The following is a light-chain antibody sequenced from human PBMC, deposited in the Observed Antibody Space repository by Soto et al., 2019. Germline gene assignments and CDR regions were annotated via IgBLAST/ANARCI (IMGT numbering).Light chain of an antibody. V-gene: IGKV3-20*01. J-gene: IGKJ3*01. CDR3: QQYDNAPLT. Sequence: EIVLTQSPGTLSFSPGERATLTCRASQSVSSSYLAWFQQKPGQAPRLLIYGASSRATGIPDRFSGSGSGTDFTLTISRLEPEDFAVYYCQQYDNAPLTFGPGTKVDSK. CDR1: QSVSSSY. CDR2: GAS.